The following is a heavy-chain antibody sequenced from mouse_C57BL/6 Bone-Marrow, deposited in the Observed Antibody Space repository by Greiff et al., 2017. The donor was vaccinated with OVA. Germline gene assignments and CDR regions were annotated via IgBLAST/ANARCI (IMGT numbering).Heavy chain of an antibody. V-gene: IGHV1-47*01. Sequence: VKLKESGAELVKPGASVKMSCKASGYTFTTYPIEWMQQNHGKSLEWLGNFHPDNDDTKYNEKFKGKATLTAEKSSRTVYLELSRLTSDDSAVYYCARPDWDGALCYWGQGTSVTVSA. D-gene: IGHD4-1*01. CDR3: ARPDWDGALCY. CDR1: GYTFTTYP. CDR2: FHPDNDDT. J-gene: IGHJ4*01.